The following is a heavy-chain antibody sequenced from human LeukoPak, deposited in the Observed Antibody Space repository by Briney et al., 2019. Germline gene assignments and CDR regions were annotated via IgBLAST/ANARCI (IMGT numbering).Heavy chain of an antibody. CDR3: ARGPDYYDSSGGDY. CDR1: GGSFSGYY. Sequence: SETLSLTCAVYGGSFSGYYWSWIRQPPGKGLEWIGEINHSGSTHYKPSLKRGDTISVDTPKHQSSLKLSSVTAADTAVYYCARGPDYYDSSGGDYWGQGTLVTVSS. V-gene: IGHV4-34*01. CDR2: INHSGST. J-gene: IGHJ4*02. D-gene: IGHD3-22*01.